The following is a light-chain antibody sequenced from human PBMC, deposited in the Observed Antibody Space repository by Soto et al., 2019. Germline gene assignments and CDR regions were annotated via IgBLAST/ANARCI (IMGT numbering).Light chain of an antibody. CDR2: DVS. CDR1: NSDVGGYNS. J-gene: IGLJ3*02. CDR3: SSYTTDSTV. Sequence: QSALTQPASVSGSPGQSITISCTGTNSDVGGYNSVSWYQQHPGKAPKLILYDVSDRPSGVSNRFSGSESGNTASLTISGLQAEDEADYYCSSYTTDSTVFGGGTKLTVL. V-gene: IGLV2-14*03.